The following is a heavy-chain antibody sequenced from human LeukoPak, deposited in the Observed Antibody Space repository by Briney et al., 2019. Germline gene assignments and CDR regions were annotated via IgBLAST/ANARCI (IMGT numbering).Heavy chain of an antibody. CDR2: IWYDGSNK. J-gene: IGHJ6*04. CDR1: GFTFSSYG. Sequence: PGGSLRLSCAASGFTFSSYGMHWVRQAPGKGLEWVAVIWYDGSNKYYADSVKGRFTISRDNSKNTLYLQMNSLRAEDTAVYYSARGHSSSWYLPDYYYYGMDVRGKGTTVTVSS. D-gene: IGHD6-13*01. V-gene: IGHV3-33*01. CDR3: ARGHSSSWYLPDYYYYGMDV.